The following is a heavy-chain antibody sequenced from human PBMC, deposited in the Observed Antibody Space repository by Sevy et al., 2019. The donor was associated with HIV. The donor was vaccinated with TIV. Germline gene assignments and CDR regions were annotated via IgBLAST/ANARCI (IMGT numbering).Heavy chain of an antibody. V-gene: IGHV1-18*01. D-gene: IGHD2-2*02. CDR3: ARVGSSGGAAIRYYYYYYGMDV. CDR1: GYTFTSYG. J-gene: IGHJ6*02. CDR2: ISAYNGNT. Sequence: ASVKVSCKASGYTFTSYGISWVRQAPGQGLEWMGWISAYNGNTNYAQKLQGRVTMTTDTSTSTAYMELRSLGSDDTAVYYCARVGSSGGAAIRYYYYYYGMDVWGQGTTVTVSS.